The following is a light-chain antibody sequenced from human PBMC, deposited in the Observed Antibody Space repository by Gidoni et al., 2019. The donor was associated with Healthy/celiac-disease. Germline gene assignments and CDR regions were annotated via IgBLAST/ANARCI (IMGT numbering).Light chain of an antibody. CDR1: QSVSSY. CDR3: QQRSNWPPIT. J-gene: IGKJ5*01. V-gene: IGKV3-11*01. Sequence: EIVLTQSPATLSLSPGERATLSCRASQSVSSYLAWYQQKPGQAPRLLIYDASNRATGITARFSGSGSGTDFTLTISSLEPEDFAVYYCQQRSNWPPITFGQXTRLEIK. CDR2: DAS.